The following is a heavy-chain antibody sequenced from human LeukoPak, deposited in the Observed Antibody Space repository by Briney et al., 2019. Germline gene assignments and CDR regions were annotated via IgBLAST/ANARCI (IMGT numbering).Heavy chain of an antibody. V-gene: IGHV4-31*03. D-gene: IGHD3-3*01. CDR2: IYYSGST. J-gene: IGHJ6*02. CDR1: GGSISSGDYY. Sequence: PSQTLSLTCTVSGGSISSGDYYWSWIRRHPGKGLEWIGYIYYSGSTFYNPSLKSRVTISVDTSKNQFSLKLSSVTAADTAVYYCARGYDFWSGSSYGMDVWGQVTTVTVSS. CDR3: ARGYDFWSGSSYGMDV.